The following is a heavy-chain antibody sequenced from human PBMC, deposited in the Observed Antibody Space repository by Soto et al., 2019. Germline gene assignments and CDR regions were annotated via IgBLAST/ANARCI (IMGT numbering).Heavy chain of an antibody. V-gene: IGHV3-74*01. D-gene: IGHD1-1*01. CDR2: INPDGRTI. J-gene: IGHJ4*02. CDR1: AFSFSTSW. CDR3: ATAGNCRFDN. Sequence: PGGSLRLSCAASAFSFSTSWMRWVRQAPGEGLVWVSRINPDGRTINYADSVKGRFTISRDNAKNTLYLQMNILRVEDTAVYFCATAGNCRFDNWRLGTLVTVSS.